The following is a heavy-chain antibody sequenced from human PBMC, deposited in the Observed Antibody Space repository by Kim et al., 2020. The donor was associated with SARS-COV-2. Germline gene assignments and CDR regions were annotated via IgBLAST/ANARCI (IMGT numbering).Heavy chain of an antibody. CDR3: ARERERLRFLAEIKRLEYYYYGMDV. CDR1: GFTFSSYS. CDR2: ISSSSSYI. V-gene: IGHV3-21*01. Sequence: GGSLRLSCAASGFTFSSYSMNWVRQAPGKGLEWVSSISSSSSYIYYADSVKGRFTISRDNAKNSLYLQMNSLRAEDTAVYYCARERERLRFLAEIKRLEYYYYGMDVWGQGTTVTVSS. D-gene: IGHD3-3*01. J-gene: IGHJ6*02.